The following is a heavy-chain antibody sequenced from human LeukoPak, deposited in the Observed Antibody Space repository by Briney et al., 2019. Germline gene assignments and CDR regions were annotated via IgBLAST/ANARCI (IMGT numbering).Heavy chain of an antibody. Sequence: SETLSLTCTVSGGSISSYYWSWIRQPAGKGLEWIGRIYTSGSTNYNPSLKSRVTMSVDTSKNQFSLKLSSVTAADTAVYYCARGFTGFWSGYYRNYYYMDVWGKGTTVTVSS. CDR3: ARGFTGFWSGYYRNYYYMDV. J-gene: IGHJ6*03. CDR1: GGSISSYY. D-gene: IGHD3-3*01. V-gene: IGHV4-4*07. CDR2: IYTSGST.